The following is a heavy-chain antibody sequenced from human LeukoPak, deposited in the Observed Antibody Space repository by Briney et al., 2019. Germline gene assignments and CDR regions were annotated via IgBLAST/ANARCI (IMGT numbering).Heavy chain of an antibody. CDR3: AKGGYGSGSYSGFDI. CDR2: ISGSGGST. V-gene: IGHV3-23*01. J-gene: IGHJ3*02. Sequence: PGGSLRLSCAASGFTFSSYGMSWVRQAPGKGLEWVSAISGSGGSTYYADSVKGRFTISRDNSKNTLYLQMDSLRAEDTAIYYCAKGGYGSGSYSGFDIWGQGTMVTASS. CDR1: GFTFSSYG. D-gene: IGHD3-10*01.